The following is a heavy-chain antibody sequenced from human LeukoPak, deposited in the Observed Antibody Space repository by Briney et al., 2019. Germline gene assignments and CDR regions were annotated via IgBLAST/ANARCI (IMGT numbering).Heavy chain of an antibody. J-gene: IGHJ3*02. D-gene: IGHD1-26*01. V-gene: IGHV1-24*01. CDR3: ATDAISGSYYADSHNAFDI. CDR2: FDPEDGET. CDR1: GYALTGLS. Sequence: ASVKVSCKVSGYALTGLSMHWVRQAPGKGLEWMGGFDPEDGETIYAQKFQGRVTMTEDTSTDTAYMELSSLRSEDTAVYYCATDAISGSYYADSHNAFDIWGQGTMVTVSS.